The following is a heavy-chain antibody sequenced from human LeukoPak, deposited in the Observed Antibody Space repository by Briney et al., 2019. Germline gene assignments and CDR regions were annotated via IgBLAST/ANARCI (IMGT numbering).Heavy chain of an antibody. CDR3: TTDSLRDYGGTYYFDY. CDR2: IKSKTDGGTT. CDR1: GFTFDDYA. V-gene: IGHV3-15*01. D-gene: IGHD4-23*01. J-gene: IGHJ4*02. Sequence: PGRSLRLSCAASGFTFDDYAMHWVRQGPGKGLEWVGRIKSKTDGGTTDYAAPVKGRFTISRDDSKNTLYLQMNSLKTEDTAVYYCTTDSLRDYGGTYYFDYWGQGTLVTVSS.